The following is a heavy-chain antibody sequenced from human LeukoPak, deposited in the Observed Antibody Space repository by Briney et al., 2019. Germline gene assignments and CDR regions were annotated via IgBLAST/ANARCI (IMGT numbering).Heavy chain of an antibody. D-gene: IGHD2-2*01. V-gene: IGHV1-8*01. Sequence: ASVKVSCKASGYTFTSYDINWVRQATGQGLEWMGWMNPNSGNTGYAQKFQGRVTMTRNTSISTAYMELSSLRSEDTAVYYCARDHCSSTSCYEGPLYYYYGMDVWGQGTTVTVSS. J-gene: IGHJ6*02. CDR3: ARDHCSSTSCYEGPLYYYYGMDV. CDR1: GYTFTSYD. CDR2: MNPNSGNT.